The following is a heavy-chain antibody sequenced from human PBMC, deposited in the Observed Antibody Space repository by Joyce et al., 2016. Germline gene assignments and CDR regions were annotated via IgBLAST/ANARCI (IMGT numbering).Heavy chain of an antibody. CDR3: TTQVYFVHDFRF. V-gene: IGHV3-15*02. CDR1: GLTFTKAS. D-gene: IGHD2-8*01. Sequence: GQLVESGGSLVKPGGSFRLSCSTSGLTFTKASISWVRQAPGKGLEWVAHIRRHIDGATPEYGAAVNGRFTISRDDSKATVSLQMNSLRVDDTAIYYCTTQVYFVHDFRFWGPGTLVIVSS. J-gene: IGHJ4*02. CDR2: IRRHIDGATP.